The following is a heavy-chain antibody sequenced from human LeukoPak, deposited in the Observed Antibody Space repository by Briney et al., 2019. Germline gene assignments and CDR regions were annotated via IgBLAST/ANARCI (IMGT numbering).Heavy chain of an antibody. Sequence: SETLSLTCTVSGGSISSGGYSWSWIRQHPGKGLEWIGYIYYSGSTYYNPSLKSRVTISVDTSKNQFSLKLSSVTAADTAVYYCAREAWAYYFDYWGQGTLVTVSS. J-gene: IGHJ4*02. CDR3: AREAWAYYFDY. CDR1: GGSISSGGYS. D-gene: IGHD7-27*01. CDR2: IYYSGST. V-gene: IGHV4-31*03.